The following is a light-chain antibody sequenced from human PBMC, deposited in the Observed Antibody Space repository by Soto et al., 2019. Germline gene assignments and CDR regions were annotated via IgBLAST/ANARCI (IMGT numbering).Light chain of an antibody. CDR2: TAS. CDR1: QGISDY. CDR3: QQTYTFPWT. V-gene: IGKV1-39*01. J-gene: IGKJ1*01. Sequence: DIRMTQSPSSLSASVGDTVTITCRASQGISDYLSWFQHKPGEAPKLLIYTASSLQGGVPLRFSGAGSRTDFSLTISGLQPEDSATYYWQQTYTFPWTVGQGTRVDIK.